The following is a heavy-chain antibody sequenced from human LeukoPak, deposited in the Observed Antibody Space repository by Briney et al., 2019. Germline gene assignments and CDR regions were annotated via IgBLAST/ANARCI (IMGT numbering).Heavy chain of an antibody. CDR1: GAPSAGM. V-gene: IGHV1-3*01. CDR2: INAGNGNT. D-gene: IGHD3-10*01. CDR3: ARLVPDPLDY. J-gene: IGHJ4*02. Sequence: ASVKVSCKVLGAPSAGMDWGRQAPGKRLEWMGWINAGNGNTKYSQKFQGRVTITRNTSASTAYMELSSLRSEDTAVYYCARLVPDPLDYWGQGTLVTVSS.